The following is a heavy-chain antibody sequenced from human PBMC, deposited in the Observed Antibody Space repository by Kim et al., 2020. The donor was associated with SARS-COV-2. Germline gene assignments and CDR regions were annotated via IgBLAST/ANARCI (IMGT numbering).Heavy chain of an antibody. Sequence: GGSLRLSCAASGFTFSDYYMSWIRQGRGKVWAWVSFISGRGGTIYYADSVKGRFTISRDNAKNSLYLQMNSLRAEDTAVYYCARDSGDYYDSSGYYHPGYYGMDVWGQGTTVTVSS. V-gene: IGHV3-11*01. CDR1: GFTFSDYY. CDR2: ISGRGGTI. J-gene: IGHJ6*02. D-gene: IGHD3-22*01. CDR3: ARDSGDYYDSSGYYHPGYYGMDV.